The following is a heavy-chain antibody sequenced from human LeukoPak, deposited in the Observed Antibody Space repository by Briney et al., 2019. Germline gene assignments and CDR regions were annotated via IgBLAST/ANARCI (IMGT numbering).Heavy chain of an antibody. CDR3: ATQRGYYDSSGYLGD. Sequence: ASVKDTCKASGYTFTSYGISWLRQAPAQGLEWMGWISAYNGNTNYAQKLQGRVTMTTDTYPSTAYMALRDLSADDEAGSHLATQRGYYDSSGYLGDWGQGTLVTVSS. CDR1: GYTFTSYG. V-gene: IGHV1-18*01. J-gene: IGHJ4*02. CDR2: ISAYNGNT. D-gene: IGHD3-22*01.